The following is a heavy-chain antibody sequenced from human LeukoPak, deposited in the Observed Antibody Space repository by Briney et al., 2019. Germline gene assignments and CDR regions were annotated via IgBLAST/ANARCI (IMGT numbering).Heavy chain of an antibody. J-gene: IGHJ4*02. V-gene: IGHV5-51*01. Sequence: RGESLKISCEASGYSFTSYWIGWVRQMPGKGLEWMGIIFPAGSGTRYSPSFQGQVTISADKSINTAYLQWSSLKASDTVIYYCARRQAVAGPGIDYWGQGTVVTVSS. CDR1: GYSFTSYW. D-gene: IGHD6-19*01. CDR3: ARRQAVAGPGIDY. CDR2: IFPAGSGT.